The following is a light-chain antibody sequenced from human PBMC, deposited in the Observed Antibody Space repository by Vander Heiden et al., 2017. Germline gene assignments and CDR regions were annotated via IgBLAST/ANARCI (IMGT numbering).Light chain of an antibody. J-gene: IGKJ1*01. V-gene: IGKV3D-15*01. CDR1: QSVTTN. CDR2: AAS. CDR3: HQYDAWPPWT. Sequence: DIVMTQSPATLSVSPGERATLSCRASQSVTTNLAWYQQKPGQAPRPLIYAASIRATGIPARFSGSGSGTEFTLTITSLQSEDFGVYYCHQYDAWPPWTFGQGTKVEIK.